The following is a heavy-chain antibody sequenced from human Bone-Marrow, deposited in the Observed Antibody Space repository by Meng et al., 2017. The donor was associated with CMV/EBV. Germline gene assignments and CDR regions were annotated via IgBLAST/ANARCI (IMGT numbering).Heavy chain of an antibody. D-gene: IGHD1-26*01. V-gene: IGHV3-66*02. CDR1: GFTVSSNY. J-gene: IGHJ3*01. CDR3: ATSYSGTGWHAFDL. CDR2: IYSGGNT. Sequence: GESLKISCAASGFTVSSNYMSWVRQAPGKGLEWVSIIYSGGNTYYADSVKGRFTTSRDNSKNTLYLQMNSLRTEDTAVYYCATSYSGTGWHAFDLWGQGTRVTGSS.